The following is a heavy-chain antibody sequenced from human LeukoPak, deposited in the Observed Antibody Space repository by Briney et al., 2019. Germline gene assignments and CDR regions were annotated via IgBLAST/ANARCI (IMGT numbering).Heavy chain of an antibody. V-gene: IGHV4-59*11. CDR2: IYYGGGK. J-gene: IGHJ5*02. D-gene: IGHD3-10*02. CDR1: GVSISSQY. CDR3: AKGLFQRGHLDT. Sequence: SETLSLSCAVSGVSISSQYWSWIRQSPGRGLEWIGYIYYGGGKNYNPSLKSRSTITADTSNNQFSLHLTSVTAADTAVYFCAKGLFQRGHLDTWGQGILVTVSS.